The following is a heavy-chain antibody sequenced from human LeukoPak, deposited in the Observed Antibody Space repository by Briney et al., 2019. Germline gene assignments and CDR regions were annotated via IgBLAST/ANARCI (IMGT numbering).Heavy chain of an antibody. V-gene: IGHV1-18*01. CDR2: ISAYNGNT. D-gene: IGHD6-13*01. Sequence: ASVKVSCKASGYTFTSYGISWVRQAPGQGLEWMGWISAYNGNTNYAQKLQGRVTMTTDTSTSTAYMELRSLRSDDTAVYYCARDLRYSSSWYYAFDIWGQGTMVTVSS. CDR1: GYTFTSYG. CDR3: ARDLRYSSSWYYAFDI. J-gene: IGHJ3*02.